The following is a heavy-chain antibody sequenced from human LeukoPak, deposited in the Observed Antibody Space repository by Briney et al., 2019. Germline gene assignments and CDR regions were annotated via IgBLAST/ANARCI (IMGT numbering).Heavy chain of an antibody. CDR1: GYTFSGYY. D-gene: IGHD1-26*01. CDR2: INPNSGGT. CDR3: ASSNLSSLRSYTTYYYYMDV. V-gene: IGHV1-2*02. J-gene: IGHJ6*03. Sequence: GASVKVSCKASGYTFSGYYMHWVRQAPGQGLEWMGWINPNSGGTNYAQKFQGRVTMTRDTSISTAYMELSSLRSDDTAVYYCASSNLSSLRSYTTYYYYMDVWGKGTTVTVSS.